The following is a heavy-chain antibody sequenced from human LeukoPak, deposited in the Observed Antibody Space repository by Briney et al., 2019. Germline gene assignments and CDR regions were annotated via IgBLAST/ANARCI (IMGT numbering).Heavy chain of an antibody. V-gene: IGHV4-59*08. CDR2: VFYTGTT. CDR1: GGSISNYY. D-gene: IGHD4-23*01. Sequence: SETLSLTCTVSGGSISNYYWSWIRQPPGKGLEWIGYVFYTGTTNYNPSLKSRVTISVDTSKNQYSLKLSSVTAADTAVYYCARVLDGGNSGAHYWGQGTLVTVSS. J-gene: IGHJ4*02. CDR3: ARVLDGGNSGAHY.